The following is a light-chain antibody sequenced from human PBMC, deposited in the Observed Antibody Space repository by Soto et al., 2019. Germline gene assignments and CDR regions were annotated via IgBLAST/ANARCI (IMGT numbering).Light chain of an antibody. V-gene: IGKV1-5*01. CDR2: DAS. CDR3: QQYDTYSRT. Sequence: DIQMTQSPSTLSASVGDRVTISCRASQSISNWLAWYQQKPGKAPKLLMSDASSLERGVPSRFSDSGSGTEFTLTISSLQPDDFATYYCQQYDTYSRTFGQGTKVEIK. CDR1: QSISNW. J-gene: IGKJ1*01.